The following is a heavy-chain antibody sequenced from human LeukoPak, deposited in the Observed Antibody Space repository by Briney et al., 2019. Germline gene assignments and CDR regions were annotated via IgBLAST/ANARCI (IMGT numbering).Heavy chain of an antibody. V-gene: IGHV4-59*08. CDR3: ARRTGSGSRDAFDI. J-gene: IGHJ3*02. D-gene: IGHD3-10*01. CDR2: IYYSGST. CDR1: GGSISSYY. Sequence: PSETLSLTCTVSGGSISSYYWSRIRQPPGKGLEWIGYIYYSGSTHYNPSLKSRVTISIDSSKNQFSLKLISMTAADTAVYFCARRTGSGSRDAFDIWGRGTMVTVSS.